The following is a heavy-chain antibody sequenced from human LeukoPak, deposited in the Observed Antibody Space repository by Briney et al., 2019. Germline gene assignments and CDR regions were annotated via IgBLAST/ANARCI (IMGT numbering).Heavy chain of an antibody. CDR3: ASGEAFHNY. V-gene: IGHV4-34*01. CDR2: INHSGST. CDR1: GGSFSGYY. J-gene: IGHJ4*02. Sequence: SETLSLTCAVYGGSFSGYYWSWIRQPPGKGLEWIGEINHSGSTNYNPSLKSRVTISVDTSKNQFSLKLSSVTAADTAVYYCASGEAFHNYWGQGTLATVSS. D-gene: IGHD2-21*01.